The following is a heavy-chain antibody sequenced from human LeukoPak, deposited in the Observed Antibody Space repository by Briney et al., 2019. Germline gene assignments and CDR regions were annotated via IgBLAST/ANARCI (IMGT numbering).Heavy chain of an antibody. Sequence: ASVKVSCKASGYTFTYCYIHWLRQAPGQGLEWMGRINPNTGDTNYAQKFQGRVTMTRDTFITTAYMDLSGLRSDDTALYYCAITVVANAFDNWGQGTMITVSS. D-gene: IGHD4-23*01. V-gene: IGHV1-2*06. CDR2: INPNTGDT. CDR3: AITVVANAFDN. J-gene: IGHJ3*02. CDR1: GYTFTYCY.